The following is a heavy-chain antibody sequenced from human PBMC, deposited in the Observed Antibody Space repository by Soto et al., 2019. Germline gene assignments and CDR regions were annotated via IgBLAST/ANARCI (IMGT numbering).Heavy chain of an antibody. CDR3: AKSNSGTYGGLDY. J-gene: IGHJ4*02. V-gene: IGHV3-9*01. D-gene: IGHD1-26*01. CDR2: ITWNSGSI. Sequence: GGSLRLSCAASGFTFDDYAMHWVRQAPGKGLEWVSFITWNSGSIGYADSVKGRFTISRDNAKNSLYLQVNSLRAEDTALYYCAKSNSGTYGGLDYWGQGTLVTVSS. CDR1: GFTFDDYA.